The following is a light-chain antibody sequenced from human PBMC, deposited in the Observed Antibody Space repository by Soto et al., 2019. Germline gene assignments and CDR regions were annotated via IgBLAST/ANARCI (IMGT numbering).Light chain of an antibody. CDR2: YDS. CDR3: QVWDSSSDHPYVV. V-gene: IGLV3-21*04. J-gene: IGLJ2*01. Sequence: SYELTQPPSVSVAPGKTARITCGGNNIGSKSVHWCQQKPGQAPVLVIYYDSDRPSGIPERFSGSNSGNTATLTISRVEAGDEADYYCQVWDSSSDHPYVVFGGGTQLTVL. CDR1: NIGSKS.